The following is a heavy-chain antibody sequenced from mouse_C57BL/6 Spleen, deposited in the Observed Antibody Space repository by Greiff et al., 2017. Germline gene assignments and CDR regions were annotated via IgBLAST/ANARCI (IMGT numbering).Heavy chain of an antibody. J-gene: IGHJ2*01. Sequence: QVQLQQPGAELVKPGASVKVSCKASGYTFTSYWMHWVKQRPGQGLEWIGRIHPSDSDTNYNQKFKGKATLTVDKSSSTAYMQLSSLTSEDSAVYYCAIWHYGNGMDFDYWGQGTTLTVSS. CDR1: GYTFTSYW. CDR2: IHPSDSDT. D-gene: IGHD2-1*01. V-gene: IGHV1-74*01. CDR3: AIWHYGNGMDFDY.